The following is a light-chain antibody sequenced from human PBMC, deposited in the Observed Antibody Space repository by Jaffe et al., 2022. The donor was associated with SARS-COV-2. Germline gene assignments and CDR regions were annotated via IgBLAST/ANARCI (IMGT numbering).Light chain of an antibody. V-gene: IGLV2-14*01. CDR2: DVN. Sequence: QSALTQPASVSGSPGQSISISCTGTSSDVGGYNYVSWYQQHPGKAPKLIIYDVNSRPSGVSNRFSASKSGNTASLTISGLQTEDEADYYCSSFTSSSTRVFGTGTKVTVL. CDR1: SSDVGGYNY. J-gene: IGLJ1*01. CDR3: SSFTSSSTRV.